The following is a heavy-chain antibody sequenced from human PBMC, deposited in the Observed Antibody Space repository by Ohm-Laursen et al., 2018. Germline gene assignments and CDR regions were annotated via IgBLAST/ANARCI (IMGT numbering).Heavy chain of an antibody. CDR3: ARDVSFSSYHCFGMDV. D-gene: IGHD6-6*01. Sequence: GASVKVSCKASGYTFTGYYLHWVRQVPGQGLECIGWINPYSGGTNYAQKFQGRVTMTRDTSISTAYMELSSLRSDDTALYYCARDVSFSSYHCFGMDVWGQGTTVTVSS. CDR2: INPYSGGT. J-gene: IGHJ6*02. CDR1: GYTFTGYY. V-gene: IGHV1-2*02.